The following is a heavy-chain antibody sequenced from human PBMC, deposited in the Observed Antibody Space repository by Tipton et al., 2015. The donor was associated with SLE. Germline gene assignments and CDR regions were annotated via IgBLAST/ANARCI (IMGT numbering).Heavy chain of an antibody. CDR2: IYDTGST. V-gene: IGHV4-59*02. Sequence: TLSLTCTVSGGSVSGHYRSWIRQPPGKGLEWIGYIYDTGSTSYNPSLKSRVTISEDTSKQQFSLKLSSATAADTAVYYCAKADGVVGGQVPYWYFDLWGRGSLVSVSS. CDR1: GGSVSGHY. CDR3: AKADGVVGGQVPYWYFDL. J-gene: IGHJ2*01. D-gene: IGHD1-26*01.